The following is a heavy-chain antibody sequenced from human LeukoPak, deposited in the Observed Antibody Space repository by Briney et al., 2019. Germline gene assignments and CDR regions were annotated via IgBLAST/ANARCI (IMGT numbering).Heavy chain of an antibody. J-gene: IGHJ3*02. CDR1: GGSFSGYY. D-gene: IGHD1-26*01. CDR3: ARDMAGALGFFDI. CDR2: INHSGST. Sequence: SETLSLTCAVYGGSFSGYYWSWIRQPPGKGLEWIGEINHSGSTNYNPSLKSRVTISVDTSKNQFSLKLSSVTAADTAVYYCARDMAGALGFFDIWGQGTMVTVSS. V-gene: IGHV4-34*01.